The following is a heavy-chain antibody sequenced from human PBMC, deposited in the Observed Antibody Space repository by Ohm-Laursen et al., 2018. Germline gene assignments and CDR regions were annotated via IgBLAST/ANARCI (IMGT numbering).Heavy chain of an antibody. CDR3: ARDSADLGIDY. Sequence: TLSLTCTVSGGSIGSGGYYWSWIRQHPGKGLEWIGYIYYSGSTYYNPSLKSRVTISVDTSKNQFSLKLSSVTAADTAVYYCARDSADLGIDYWGQGTLVTVSS. V-gene: IGHV4-31*03. J-gene: IGHJ4*02. CDR1: GGSIGSGGYY. CDR2: IYYSGST. D-gene: IGHD3-3*01.